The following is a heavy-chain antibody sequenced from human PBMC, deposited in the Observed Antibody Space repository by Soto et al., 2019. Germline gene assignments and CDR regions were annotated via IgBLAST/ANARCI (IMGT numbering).Heavy chain of an antibody. J-gene: IGHJ4*02. CDR2: INQDGSEK. D-gene: IGHD2-15*01. CDR1: GVTFSHYW. V-gene: IGHV3-7*01. CDR3: AVNLGY. Sequence: GGSLRLSCAASGVTFSHYWMSWVRQAPGKGLEWVANINQDGSEKYYVDSVKGRFTISRDNAKNSLYLQMNSLRAEDTAVYYCAVNLGYWGQGTLVTVSS.